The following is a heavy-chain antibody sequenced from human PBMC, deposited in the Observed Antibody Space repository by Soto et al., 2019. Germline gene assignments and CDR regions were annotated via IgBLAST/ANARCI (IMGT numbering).Heavy chain of an antibody. CDR3: VRPGIGSLLGLVDV. V-gene: IGHV4-59*08. CDR2: VYNTGGT. D-gene: IGHD1-26*01. J-gene: IGHJ6*02. CDR1: SGPSSSHN. Sequence: QVQLQQSGPGLVKPSETLSLTCTVSSGPSSSHNWGWMRQSPGRGLEWIGYVYNTGGTSYNPSLKSRVTISADTSANHISLTLSFVTAADTAIYYCVRPGIGSLLGLVDVWGQGTTVSVSS.